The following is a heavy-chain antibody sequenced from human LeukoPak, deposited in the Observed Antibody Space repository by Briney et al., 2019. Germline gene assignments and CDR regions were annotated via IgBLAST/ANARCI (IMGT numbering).Heavy chain of an antibody. CDR1: GFTFSSYE. CDR3: ARGQWLDRFDY. V-gene: IGHV3-48*03. J-gene: IGHJ4*02. Sequence: PGGSLRLSCAASGFTFSSYEMNWVRQAPGKGLEWVSYISSSGSTIYYADSVKGRFTISRDNAKNSLYLQMNSLRAEDTAVYYCARGQWLDRFDYWGQGTLVTVSS. D-gene: IGHD6-19*01. CDR2: ISSSGSTI.